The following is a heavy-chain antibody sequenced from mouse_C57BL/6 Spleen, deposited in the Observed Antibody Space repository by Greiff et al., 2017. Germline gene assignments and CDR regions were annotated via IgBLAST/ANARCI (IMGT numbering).Heavy chain of an antibody. CDR2: FDPEDGDT. D-gene: IGHD1-1*01. Sequence: VQLQQSGAELVRPGASVKLSCTASSFNIKDYYMHWVKQRPEQGLEWIGRFDPEDGDTEYAPKFQGKATMTADKSSNTAYLQLSSLTSEDTAVYYCTYGSSYEAMDYWGQGTSVTVSS. CDR1: SFNIKDYY. CDR3: TYGSSYEAMDY. V-gene: IGHV14-1*01. J-gene: IGHJ4*01.